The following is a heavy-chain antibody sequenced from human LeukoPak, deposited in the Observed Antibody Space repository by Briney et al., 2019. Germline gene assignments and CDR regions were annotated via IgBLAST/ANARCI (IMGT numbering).Heavy chain of an antibody. CDR1: RYTFTRSS. Sequence: GASVKGSCKASRYTFTRSSMHCARQAPGQGLEWMGWINPNSAGTNYAQKFQGRVTMTRDTSISTAYMELSRLRCDDTAVYYCARDLLVRGIMRDYWGQGTLVTVSS. D-gene: IGHD3-10*01. J-gene: IGHJ4*02. V-gene: IGHV1-2*02. CDR2: INPNSAGT. CDR3: ARDLLVRGIMRDY.